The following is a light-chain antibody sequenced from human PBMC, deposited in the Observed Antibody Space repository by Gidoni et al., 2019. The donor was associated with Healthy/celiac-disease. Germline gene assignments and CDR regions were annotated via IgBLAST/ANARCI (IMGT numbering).Light chain of an antibody. CDR2: DVS. V-gene: IGLV2-14*03. CDR1: SSDIGGYNL. Sequence: QSALTQPASVSGSPGQSITISCTGTSSDIGGYNLVSWYQHHPGKAPKLMIYDVSDRPSGVSRRFSGSRSGNTASLTISGLQAEDEADYYCSSYTSSSTLVLFGGGTKLTVL. J-gene: IGLJ2*01. CDR3: SSYTSSSTLVL.